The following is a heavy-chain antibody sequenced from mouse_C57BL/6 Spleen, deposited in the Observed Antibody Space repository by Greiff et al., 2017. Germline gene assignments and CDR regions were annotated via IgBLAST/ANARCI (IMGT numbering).Heavy chain of an antibody. Sequence: VQLQQSGPELVKPGASVKISCKASGYTFTDYYMNWVKQSHGKSLEWIGDINPNNGGTSYNQKFKGKATLTVDKSSSTAYMELRSLTSEDSAVYYCARPSLGVVDYWGQGTTLTVSS. V-gene: IGHV1-26*01. CDR2: INPNNGGT. J-gene: IGHJ2*01. CDR1: GYTFTDYY. CDR3: ARPSLGVVDY. D-gene: IGHD1-1*01.